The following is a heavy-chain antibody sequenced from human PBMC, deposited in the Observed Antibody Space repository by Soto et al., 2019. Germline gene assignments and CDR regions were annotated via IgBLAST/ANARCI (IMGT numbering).Heavy chain of an antibody. D-gene: IGHD6-13*01. J-gene: IGHJ4*02. V-gene: IGHV3-48*03. CDR1: GFTFSSYE. CDR3: ARAGGAAAGLYYFDY. Sequence: PGGSLRLSCAASGFTFSSYEMNCVRQAPGKGLEWVSYISSSGSTIYYADSVKGRFTISRDNAKNSLYLQMNSLRAEDTAVYYCARAGGAAAGLYYFDYWGQGTLVTVSS. CDR2: ISSSGSTI.